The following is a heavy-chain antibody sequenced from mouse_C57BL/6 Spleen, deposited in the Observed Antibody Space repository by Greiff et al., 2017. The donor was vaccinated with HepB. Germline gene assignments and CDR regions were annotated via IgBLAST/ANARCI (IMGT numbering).Heavy chain of an antibody. J-gene: IGHJ3*01. CDR3: ARGGHGSPWFAY. Sequence: VQLVESGAELVKPGASVKMSCKASGYTFTTYPIEWMKQNHGKSLEWIGNFHPYNDDTKYNEKFKGKATLTVEKSSSTVYLELSRLTSDDSAVYYCARGGHGSPWFAYWGQGTLVTVSA. CDR2: FHPYNDDT. V-gene: IGHV1-47*01. D-gene: IGHD1-1*01. CDR1: GYTFTTYP.